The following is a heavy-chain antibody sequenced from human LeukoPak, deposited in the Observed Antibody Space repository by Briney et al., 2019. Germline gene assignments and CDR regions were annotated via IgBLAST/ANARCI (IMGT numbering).Heavy chain of an antibody. V-gene: IGHV3-23*01. CDR1: GFTFSKYA. CDR2: ISVSGGST. Sequence: PGGSLRLSCAASGFTFSKYAMTWVRQAPGKGLEWVSGISVSGGSTNYADSVKGRFTISRDNSKNTLYLQMNSLRAEDTAVYYCARNAYGAQTPSDVWGQGTTVTVSS. D-gene: IGHD4-17*01. CDR3: ARNAYGAQTPSDV. J-gene: IGHJ6*02.